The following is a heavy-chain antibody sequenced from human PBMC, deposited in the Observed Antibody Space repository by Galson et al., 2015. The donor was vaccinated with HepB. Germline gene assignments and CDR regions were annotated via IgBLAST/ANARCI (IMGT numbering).Heavy chain of an antibody. CDR3: AAEGIGDYDDAFDI. CDR2: IVVGSGNT. J-gene: IGHJ3*02. V-gene: IGHV1-58*01. Sequence: SVKVSCKASGFTFTSSAVQWVRQARGQRLEWIGWIVVGSGNTNYAQKFQERVTITRDMSTSTAHMELSSLRSEDTAVYYCAAEGIGDYDDAFDIWGQGTIVTVSS. CDR1: GFTFTSSA. D-gene: IGHD4-17*01.